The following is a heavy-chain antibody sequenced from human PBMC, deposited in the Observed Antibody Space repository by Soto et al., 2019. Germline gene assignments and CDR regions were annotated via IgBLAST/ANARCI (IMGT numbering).Heavy chain of an antibody. CDR1: GGSISSGNYF. D-gene: IGHD1-1*01. Sequence: SETLSLTCTVSGGSISSGNYFWAWIRQPPGKGLEWIGTISYNGTTYFNPSLKSRVTMSVDTSKNQFSVTLRSVTAADTAIYYCASHVFRVGYGGYFAFWGQGTLVPVSS. J-gene: IGHJ4*02. V-gene: IGHV4-39*01. CDR2: ISYNGTT. CDR3: ASHVFRVGYGGYFAF.